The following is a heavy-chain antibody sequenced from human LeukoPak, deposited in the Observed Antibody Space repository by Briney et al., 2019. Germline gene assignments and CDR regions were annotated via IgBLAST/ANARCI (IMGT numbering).Heavy chain of an antibody. CDR3: ARAAPFTYYYGSGSYVEAFDI. CDR2: ISSSSSYI. J-gene: IGHJ3*02. CDR1: GFTFSSYS. V-gene: IGHV3-21*01. Sequence: GGSLRLSCAASGFTFSSYSMNWVRQAPGKGLEWVSSISSSSSYIYYADSVKGRFTISRDNAKNSLYLQMNSLRAEDTAVYYCARAAPFTYYYGSGSYVEAFDIWGQGTMVTVSS. D-gene: IGHD3-10*01.